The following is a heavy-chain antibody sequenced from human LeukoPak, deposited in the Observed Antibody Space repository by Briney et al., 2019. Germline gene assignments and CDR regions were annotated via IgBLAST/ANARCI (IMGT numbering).Heavy chain of an antibody. CDR3: AREAAASPWFDP. CDR2: ISWNSGSI. V-gene: IGHV3-9*01. J-gene: IGHJ5*02. Sequence: GRSLRLSCAASGFTFDDYAMHWVRQAPGKGLEWVSGISWNSGSIGYADSVKGRFTISRDNAKNSLYLQMNSLRAEDTAVYYCAREAAASPWFDPWGQGTLVTVSS. D-gene: IGHD6-13*01. CDR1: GFTFDDYA.